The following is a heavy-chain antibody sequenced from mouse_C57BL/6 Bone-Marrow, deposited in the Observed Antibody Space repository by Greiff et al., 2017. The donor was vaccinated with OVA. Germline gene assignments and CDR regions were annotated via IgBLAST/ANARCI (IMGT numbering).Heavy chain of an antibody. J-gene: IGHJ2*01. CDR2: IDPEDGET. D-gene: IGHD1-1*01. V-gene: IGHV14-2*01. CDR3: ARSLITTVVATDYFDY. CDR1: GFNIKDYY. Sequence: DVKLQESGAELVKPGASVKLSCTASGFNIKDYYMHWVKQRTEQGLEWIGRIDPEDGETKYAPKFQGKATITADTSSNTAYLQLSSLTSEDTAVYYCARSLITTVVATDYFDYWGQGTTLTVSS.